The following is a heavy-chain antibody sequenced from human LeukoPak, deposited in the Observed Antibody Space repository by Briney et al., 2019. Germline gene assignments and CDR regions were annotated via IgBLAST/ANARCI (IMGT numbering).Heavy chain of an antibody. V-gene: IGHV4-59*08. CDR2: IYYSGST. CDR3: AGLSSGPPEKWFDP. Sequence: TPSETLSLTRTVSGGSISSYYWSWIRQPPGKGLEWIGYIYYSGSTNYNPSLKSRVTISVDTSKNQFSLKLSSVTAADTAVYYCAGLSSGPPEKWFDPWGQGTLVTVSS. J-gene: IGHJ5*02. D-gene: IGHD3-22*01. CDR1: GGSISSYY.